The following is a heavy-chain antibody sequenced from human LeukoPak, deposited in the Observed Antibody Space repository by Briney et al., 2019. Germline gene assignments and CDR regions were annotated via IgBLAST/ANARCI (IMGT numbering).Heavy chain of an antibody. CDR3: ARSFSPGRWYFDL. V-gene: IGHV3-30*04. J-gene: IGHJ2*01. Sequence: GGSLRLSCAVSGFTFSSFPFHWVRQAPGKGLEWVAAISTDGSYKYHGDSVKGRFTISRDNPMNTLYLQMNGLRPDDTAVYYCARSFSPGRWYFDLWGRGTLVTVSS. CDR2: ISTDGSYK. CDR1: GFTFSSFP.